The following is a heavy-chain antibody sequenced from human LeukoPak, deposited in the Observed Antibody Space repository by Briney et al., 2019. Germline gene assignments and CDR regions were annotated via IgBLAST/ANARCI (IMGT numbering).Heavy chain of an antibody. CDR2: IHKSGAHT. Sequence: PGGSLRLSCAASGFTFSSYGMNWVRQAPGKGLEWGSSIHKSGAHTDHADSVKGRFTISRDNSKNTLYLQMNNMKVEDTAVYYCARGGLVRGVIRYAFDYWGQGTLVTVSS. D-gene: IGHD3-10*01. CDR1: GFTFSSYG. J-gene: IGHJ4*02. V-gene: IGHV3-23*01. CDR3: ARGGLVRGVIRYAFDY.